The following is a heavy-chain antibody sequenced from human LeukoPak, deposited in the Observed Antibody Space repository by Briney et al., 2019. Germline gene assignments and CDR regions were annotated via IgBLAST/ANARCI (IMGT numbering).Heavy chain of an antibody. J-gene: IGHJ3*02. D-gene: IGHD1-20*01. CDR3: AKDTGRITITVPKDAFDI. CDR1: GFTFSSYA. V-gene: IGHV3-23*01. Sequence: GGSLSLSCTASGFTFSSYAMCWVRQAPGKGLEWVSAIRGSGGTTYYADSVKGRFTISRDNSKNTLYLQMNSLRAEDTAVYYCAKDTGRITITVPKDAFDIWGQGTMVTVSS. CDR2: IRGSGGTT.